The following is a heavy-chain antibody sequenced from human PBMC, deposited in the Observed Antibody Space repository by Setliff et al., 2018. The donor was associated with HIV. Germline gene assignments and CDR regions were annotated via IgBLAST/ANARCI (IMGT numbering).Heavy chain of an antibody. J-gene: IGHJ4*02. CDR1: GGSISSYF. V-gene: IGHV4-59*01. Sequence: KTSETLSLTCTVSGGSISSYFWSWIRQPPGKGLEWIGYIYYSGSTYYNPSLKSRVTISVDTSKNQFSPKLSSVTAADTAAYYCASGEYSYGYRFDYWGQGTLVTVSS. D-gene: IGHD5-18*01. CDR3: ASGEYSYGYRFDY. CDR2: IYYSGST.